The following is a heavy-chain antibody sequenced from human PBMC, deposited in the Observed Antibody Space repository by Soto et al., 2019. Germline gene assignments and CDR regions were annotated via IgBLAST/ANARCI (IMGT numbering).Heavy chain of an antibody. Sequence: EVQLLESGGGLVQPGGSLRLSCAASGFTFSSYAMTWVRQAPGKGLEWVSSFSGIGSKTYYADSVKGLFTISRDNSKNTLYRQMNSLRAEDTAVYSGAKGTSSWPYFYDYWGQGTLVTVSS. V-gene: IGHV3-23*01. CDR3: AKGTSSWPYFYDY. CDR2: FSGIGSKT. D-gene: IGHD6-13*01. J-gene: IGHJ4*02. CDR1: GFTFSSYA.